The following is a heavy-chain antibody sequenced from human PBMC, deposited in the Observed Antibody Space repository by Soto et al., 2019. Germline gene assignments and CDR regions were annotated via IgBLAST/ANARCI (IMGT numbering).Heavy chain of an antibody. CDR2: IYPDDSDS. D-gene: IGHD4-17*01. CDR3: VATYGDYLDY. J-gene: IGHJ4*02. V-gene: IGHV5-51*01. Sequence: GESLKISCKGSGYKFTTYWIGWVRQMPGKGLEWMAIIYPDDSDSRYSPSFQGQVTISADKSISTAYLQWSSLKAADTAIYYCVATYGDYLDYWGQGTLVTVSS. CDR1: GYKFTTYW.